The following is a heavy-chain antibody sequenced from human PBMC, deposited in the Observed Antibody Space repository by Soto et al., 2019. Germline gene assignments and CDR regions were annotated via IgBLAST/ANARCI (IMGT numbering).Heavy chain of an antibody. CDR1: GFTFSSYG. J-gene: IGHJ4*02. CDR2: IWYDGSNK. CDR3: ARVDSGSYLGAFDY. Sequence: GGSLRLSCAASGFTFSSYGMHWVRQAPGKGLEWVAVIWYDGSNKYYAGSVKGRFTISRDNSKNTLYLQMNSLRAEDTAVYYCARVDSGSYLGAFDYWGQGTLVTV. V-gene: IGHV3-33*01. D-gene: IGHD1-26*01.